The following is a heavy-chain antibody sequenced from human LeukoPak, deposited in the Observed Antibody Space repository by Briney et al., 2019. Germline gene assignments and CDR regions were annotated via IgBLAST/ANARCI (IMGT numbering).Heavy chain of an antibody. CDR2: MNDKSGNT. J-gene: IGHJ4*02. CDR1: GYTFTSYD. CDR3: ARPLSRKSGSYSGY. V-gene: IGHV1-8*01. D-gene: IGHD1-26*01. Sequence: ASVTVSCKASGYTFTSYDINWVRQAPGQGVEGMGWMNDKSGNTDYAQKFQGRVTITRNTSISTAYMELSSLRSEYAAVYYCARPLSRKSGSYSGYWGQGTLVTVSS.